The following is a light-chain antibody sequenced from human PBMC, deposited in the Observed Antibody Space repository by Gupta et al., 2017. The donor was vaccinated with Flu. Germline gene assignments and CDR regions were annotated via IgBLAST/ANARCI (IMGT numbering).Light chain of an antibody. CDR2: AAT. J-gene: IGKJ4*01. CDR1: QGIRHD. Sequence: IQMTQSPSSLSAFVGDRVTISCRASQGIRHDLAWYQQKPGKAPKRLIYAATSVQSGVPSRFSGSGYGTEVTLTISSRQPEDSATYYCRQHNNSPRVTFGGGTKVEIK. V-gene: IGKV1-17*01. CDR3: RQHNNSPRVT.